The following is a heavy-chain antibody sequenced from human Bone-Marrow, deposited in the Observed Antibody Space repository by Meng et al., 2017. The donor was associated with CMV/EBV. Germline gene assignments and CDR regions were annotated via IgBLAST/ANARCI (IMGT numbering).Heavy chain of an antibody. CDR2: ISYDGSNK. Sequence: GESLKISCAASGFTFDYYGMHWVRQAPGKGLEWVAVISYDGSNKYYADSVKGRFTISRDNSKNTLYLQMNSLRAEDTAVYYCARGGNYFDYWGQGTLVTVSS. J-gene: IGHJ4*02. CDR1: GFTFDYYG. V-gene: IGHV3-30*19. CDR3: ARGGNYFDY.